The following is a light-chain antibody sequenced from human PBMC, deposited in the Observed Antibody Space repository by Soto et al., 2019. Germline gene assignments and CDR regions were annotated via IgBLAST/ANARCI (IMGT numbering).Light chain of an antibody. V-gene: IGKV1-13*02. CDR1: QGISSA. CDR3: QQFNSYPLT. CDR2: DAS. Sequence: IQFTPSPSSLSASVGDRVTLPFPASQGISSALAWYQQKPGKAPKLLIYDASSLESGVPSRFSGSGSGTDFTLTISSLQPEDFATYYCQQFNSYPLTFGGGTKVDIK. J-gene: IGKJ4*01.